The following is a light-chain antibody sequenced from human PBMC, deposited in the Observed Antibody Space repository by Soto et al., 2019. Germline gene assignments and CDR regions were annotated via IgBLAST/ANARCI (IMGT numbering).Light chain of an antibody. CDR2: DVS. CDR1: SSDVGGYNY. Sequence: ALTQPASVSGSPGQSITISCTGTSSDVGGYNYVSWYQQHPGKAPKLMIYDVSNRPSGVSNRFSGSKSGNTASLTISGLQAEDEADYYCSSYTSSSTLCVFGTGTKVTVL. J-gene: IGLJ1*01. CDR3: SSYTSSSTLCV. V-gene: IGLV2-14*01.